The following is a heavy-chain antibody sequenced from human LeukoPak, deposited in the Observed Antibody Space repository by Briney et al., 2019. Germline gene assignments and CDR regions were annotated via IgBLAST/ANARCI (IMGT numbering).Heavy chain of an antibody. J-gene: IGHJ4*02. CDR2: IYTRGST. CDR3: ARGGTYGSGRNQHTTLDY. Sequence: SETLSLTCTVSGGSISNDYWSWIPQAARKELEWIGRIYTRGSTNYNPSLKSRVTISLDKSKKQFSLNLNSVTAADTAVYYCARGGTYGSGRNQHTTLDYWGQGTLVTVSS. V-gene: IGHV4-4*07. CDR1: GGSISNDY. D-gene: IGHD3-10*01.